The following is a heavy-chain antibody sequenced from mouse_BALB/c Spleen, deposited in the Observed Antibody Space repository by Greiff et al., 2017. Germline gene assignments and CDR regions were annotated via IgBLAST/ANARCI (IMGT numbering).Heavy chain of an antibody. CDR1: GFTFSSYG. V-gene: IGHV5-6*01. CDR3: ARQGRGPFAY. CDR2: ISSGGSYT. Sequence: EVMLVESGGDLVKPGGSLKLSCAASGFTFSSYGMSWVRQTPDKRLEWVATISSGGSYTYYPDSVKGRFTISRDNAKNTLYLQMSSLKSEDTAMYYSARQGRGPFAYWGQGTLVTVSA. J-gene: IGHJ3*01.